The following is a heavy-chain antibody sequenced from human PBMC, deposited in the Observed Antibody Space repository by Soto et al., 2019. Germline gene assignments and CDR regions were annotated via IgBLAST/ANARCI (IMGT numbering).Heavy chain of an antibody. CDR1: GGSFSGYY. V-gene: IGHV4-34*01. D-gene: IGHD5-18*01. Sequence: PSETLSLTCAVYGGSFSGYYWSWIRQPSGKGLEWIGEINHSGSTNYNPSLKSRVTISVDTSKNQFSLKLSSVTAADTAVYYCARSQAGYSYRRPYYYYGMDVWGQGTTVTVSS. J-gene: IGHJ6*02. CDR3: ARSQAGYSYRRPYYYYGMDV. CDR2: INHSGST.